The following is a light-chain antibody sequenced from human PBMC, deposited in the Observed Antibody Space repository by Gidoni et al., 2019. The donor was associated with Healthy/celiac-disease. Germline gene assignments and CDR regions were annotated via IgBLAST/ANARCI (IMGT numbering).Light chain of an antibody. J-gene: IGKJ1*01. CDR1: QSISSY. Sequence: DIQMTQSPSSLSASVGDRVTITCRASQSISSYLNWYQQKPGKAPKLLIYAASSLQIGVPSRFSGSGSGTDFTLTISSLQPEDFATYYCQQSYSTPWTVGQXTKVEIK. CDR3: QQSYSTPWT. CDR2: AAS. V-gene: IGKV1-39*01.